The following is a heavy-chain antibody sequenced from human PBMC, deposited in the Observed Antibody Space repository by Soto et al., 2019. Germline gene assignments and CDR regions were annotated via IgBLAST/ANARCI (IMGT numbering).Heavy chain of an antibody. V-gene: IGHV3-48*01. CDR1: GFSLYNYA. CDR2: ISLSSANI. Sequence: EVQRVESGGGLVQPGGSLRLSCAASGFSLYNYAMDWVRQAPGQGLEWVSYISLSSANIHYADSVRGRFTVSRDNAKNALYLQMNRLRAEDTAVIYCVSYSSRGNKCARYGDLWGRGTLVTVSS. D-gene: IGHD2-15*01. CDR3: VSYSSRGNKCARYGDL. J-gene: IGHJ2*01.